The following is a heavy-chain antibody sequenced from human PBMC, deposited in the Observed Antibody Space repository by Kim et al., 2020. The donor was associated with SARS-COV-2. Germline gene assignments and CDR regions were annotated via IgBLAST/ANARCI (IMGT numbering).Heavy chain of an antibody. J-gene: IGHJ6*02. CDR1: GLTFKNYW. CDR2: IKYDGSAE. CDR3: AKGTNMDV. V-gene: IGHV3-7*03. D-gene: IGHD1-1*01. Sequence: GGSLRLSCAASGLTFKNYWMTWVRQAPGTGLEWVASIKYDGSAEFYVDSVRGRFTISRDNAKDSVYLQLSSLRAEDTAVYYCAKGTNMDVWGQGTTVTFS.